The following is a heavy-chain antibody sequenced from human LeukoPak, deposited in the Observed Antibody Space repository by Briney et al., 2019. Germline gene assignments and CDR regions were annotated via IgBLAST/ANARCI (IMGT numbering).Heavy chain of an antibody. CDR2: VRYGETTK. CDR1: GFTFSNYG. V-gene: IGHV3-30*02. J-gene: IGHJ4*02. D-gene: IGHD2-2*01. CDR3: AKDVPTAYFDY. Sequence: GGSLRLSCAASGFTFSNYGMHWVRQAPGKGLEWVAFVRYGETTKFYADSVKGRFTISRDNSKTTLYLQMNSLRAEDTAVYYCAKDVPTAYFDYWGQGTLVTVSS.